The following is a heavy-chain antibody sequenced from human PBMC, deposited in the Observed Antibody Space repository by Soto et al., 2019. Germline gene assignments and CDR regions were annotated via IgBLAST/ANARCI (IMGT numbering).Heavy chain of an antibody. J-gene: IGHJ6*02. CDR1: GGSFSGYY. Sequence: QVQLQQWGAGLLKPSETLSLTCAVYGGSFSGYYWSWIRQPPGKGLEWIGEINHSGSTNYNPSLKSRVTISVDTSKNQFSLKLSSVTAADTAVYYCARKGAMAPSQGMDVWGQGTTVTVSS. V-gene: IGHV4-34*01. CDR3: ARKGAMAPSQGMDV. D-gene: IGHD5-18*01. CDR2: INHSGST.